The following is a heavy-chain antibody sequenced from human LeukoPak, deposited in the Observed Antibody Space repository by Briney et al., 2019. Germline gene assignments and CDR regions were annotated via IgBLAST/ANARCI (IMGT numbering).Heavy chain of an antibody. D-gene: IGHD6-13*01. Sequence: GGSLRLSCAASGFIFDDYAMHWVRQAPGKGLEWVSGISWNSGSIGYADSVKGRFTISRDNAKNSLCLQMDSLRAEDTAVYYCARVKDSSSWYRIDYYYYMDVWGKGTTVTVSS. CDR1: GFIFDDYA. CDR2: ISWNSGSI. J-gene: IGHJ6*03. V-gene: IGHV3-9*01. CDR3: ARVKDSSSWYRIDYYYYMDV.